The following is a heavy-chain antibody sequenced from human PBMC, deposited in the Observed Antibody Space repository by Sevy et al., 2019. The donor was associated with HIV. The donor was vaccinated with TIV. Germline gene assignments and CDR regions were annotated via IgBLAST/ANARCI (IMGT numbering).Heavy chain of an antibody. J-gene: IGHJ5*02. CDR3: ARDSGSSLDWFDP. Sequence: SPTISLTCAISGDSVSSNSAAWNWIRQSPSRDLEWLGRTYYRSKWYNDYAVSVKSRITINPDTSKNQFSLQLNSVTPNDTAVYYSARDSGSSLDWFDPWGQGTLVTVSS. D-gene: IGHD6-13*01. V-gene: IGHV6-1*01. CDR2: TYYRSKWYN. CDR1: GDSVSSNSAA.